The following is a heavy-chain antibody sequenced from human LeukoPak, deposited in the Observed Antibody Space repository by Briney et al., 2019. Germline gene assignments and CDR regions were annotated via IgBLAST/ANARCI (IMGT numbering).Heavy chain of an antibody. CDR1: GFTLSSYA. D-gene: IGHD1-26*01. CDR3: VYGGSYYVA. J-gene: IGHJ5*02. V-gene: IGHV3-7*01. CDR2: IKEDGSEK. Sequence: HPGGSLRLSCAASGFTLSSYAMTWVRQAPGTGLELVANIKEDGSEKYYVDSVKGRFSISRDNAKDSLYLQMNSLRAEDTAVYYCVYGGSYYVAWGQGTLVTVSS.